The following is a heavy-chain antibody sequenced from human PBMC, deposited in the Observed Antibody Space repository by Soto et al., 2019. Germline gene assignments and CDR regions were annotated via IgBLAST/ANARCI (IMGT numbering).Heavy chain of an antibody. Sequence: EVQLVESGGGLVKPGGSLRLSCAASGFTFSSYSMNWVRQAPGKGLEWVSSISSSSSYIYYADSVKGRFTISRDNAKNSLYLQMNSLRAEDTAVYYCARESYCSGGSCSPADDYWGQGTLVTVSS. V-gene: IGHV3-21*01. CDR3: ARESYCSGGSCSPADDY. CDR2: ISSSSSYI. CDR1: GFTFSSYS. D-gene: IGHD2-15*01. J-gene: IGHJ4*02.